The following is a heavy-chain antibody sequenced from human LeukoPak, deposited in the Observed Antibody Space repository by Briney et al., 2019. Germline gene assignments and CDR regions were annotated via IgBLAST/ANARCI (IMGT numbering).Heavy chain of an antibody. Sequence: PSETLSLTCTVSGGSISSGDYYWSWIRQPPGKGLEWIGYIYYSGSTYYNPSLKSRVTISVDTSKNQFSLKLSSVTAADTAAYYCARDRGGVGATTGLIDYWGQGTLVTVSS. CDR1: GGSISSGDYY. J-gene: IGHJ4*02. CDR3: ARDRGGVGATTGLIDY. V-gene: IGHV4-30-4*08. CDR2: IYYSGST. D-gene: IGHD1-26*01.